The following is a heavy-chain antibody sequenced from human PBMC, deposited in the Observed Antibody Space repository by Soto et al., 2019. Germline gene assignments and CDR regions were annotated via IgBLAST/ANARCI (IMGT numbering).Heavy chain of an antibody. J-gene: IGHJ4*02. CDR1: GFTFSGNW. CDR2: INQDGSEK. Sequence: EVLLVESGGDLVQPGGSLRLSCVASGFTFSGNWMSWVRQAPGKGLEWVANINQDGSEKNYVDSVKGRFTISRDNAKNSLYLQMNSLRGEDTAVYYCAKVRFLDSWGQGTLVTISS. CDR3: AKVRFLDS. V-gene: IGHV3-7*01.